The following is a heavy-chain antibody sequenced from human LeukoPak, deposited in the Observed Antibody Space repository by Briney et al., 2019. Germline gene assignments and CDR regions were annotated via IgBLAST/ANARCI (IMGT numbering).Heavy chain of an antibody. Sequence: PSETLSLTCTVSGGSISSSSYYWGWIRQPPGKGLEWIGSIYYSGSTYYNPSLKSRVTISVDTSKNQFSLKLSSVTAADTAVYYCARLNVDTAMVTSFLDYWGQGTLVTVSS. CDR2: IYYSGST. CDR3: ARLNVDTAMVTSFLDY. V-gene: IGHV4-39*07. CDR1: GGSISSSSYY. D-gene: IGHD5-18*01. J-gene: IGHJ4*02.